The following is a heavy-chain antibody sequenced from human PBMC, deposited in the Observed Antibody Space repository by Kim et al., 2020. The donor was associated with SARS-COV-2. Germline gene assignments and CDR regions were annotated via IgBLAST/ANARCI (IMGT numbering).Heavy chain of an antibody. J-gene: IGHJ4*01. Sequence: GGSLRLSCIASGFTFSSNAMSWVRQAPGKGLEWVSVISGDGDTKHHAESVKGRFTISRDNSKNTLYLQMNGLRAEDTATYFCSRPGNAWGIFDYWGHGT. CDR2: ISGDGDTK. V-gene: IGHV3-23*01. CDR3: SRPGNAWGIFDY. CDR1: GFTFSSNA. D-gene: IGHD7-27*01.